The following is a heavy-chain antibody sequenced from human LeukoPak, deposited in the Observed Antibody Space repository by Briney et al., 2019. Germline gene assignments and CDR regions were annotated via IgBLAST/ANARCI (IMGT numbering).Heavy chain of an antibody. Sequence: GGSLRLSCAASGFTFSNAWMSWVRQAPGKGLEWVSVIYSGGSTYYADSVKGRFTISRDNSKNTLYLQMNSLRAEDTAVYYCARDSPEHDSSGYYYYWGQGTLVTVSS. D-gene: IGHD3-22*01. J-gene: IGHJ4*02. CDR2: IYSGGST. V-gene: IGHV3-66*01. CDR3: ARDSPEHDSSGYYYY. CDR1: GFTFSNAW.